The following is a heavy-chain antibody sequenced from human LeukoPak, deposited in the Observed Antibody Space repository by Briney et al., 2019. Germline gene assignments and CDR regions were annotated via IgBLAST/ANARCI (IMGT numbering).Heavy chain of an antibody. CDR3: ARDRTAVAGDYYYYYMDV. CDR1: GFSFGTYW. V-gene: IGHV3-74*01. CDR2: INSDGSST. Sequence: PGGSLRLSCAASGFSFGTYWMHWVRQAPGKGLVWVSRINSDGSSTSYADSVKGRFTISRDNSKNTLYLQMNSLRAEDTAVYYCARDRTAVAGDYYYYYMDVWGEGTTVTVSS. J-gene: IGHJ6*03. D-gene: IGHD6-19*01.